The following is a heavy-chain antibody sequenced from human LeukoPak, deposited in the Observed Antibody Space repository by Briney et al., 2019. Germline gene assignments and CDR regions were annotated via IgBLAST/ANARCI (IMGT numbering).Heavy chain of an antibody. J-gene: IGHJ4*02. Sequence: GGSLRLSCAASGFTSSSYSMNWVRQAPGKGLEWVSSISSSSSYIYYADSVKGRFTISRDNAKNSLYLQMNSLRAEDTAVYYCVSSISYGIYYFDYWGQGTLVTVSS. CDR2: ISSSSSYI. V-gene: IGHV3-21*01. CDR1: GFTSSSYS. CDR3: VSSISYGIYYFDY. D-gene: IGHD5-18*01.